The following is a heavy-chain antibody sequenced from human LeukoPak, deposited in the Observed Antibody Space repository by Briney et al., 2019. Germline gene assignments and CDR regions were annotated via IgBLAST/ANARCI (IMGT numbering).Heavy chain of an antibody. V-gene: IGHV3-30-3*01. D-gene: IGHD3-10*01. CDR1: GFTFSSYA. CDR3: AKGSGGGKDWFDP. Sequence: GGSLRLSCAASGFTFSSYAMHWVRQAPGKGLEWVAVISYDGSNKYYADSVKGRFTISRDNSKNTLYLQMNSLRAEDTAVYYCAKGSGGGKDWFDPWGQGTLVTVSS. CDR2: ISYDGSNK. J-gene: IGHJ5*02.